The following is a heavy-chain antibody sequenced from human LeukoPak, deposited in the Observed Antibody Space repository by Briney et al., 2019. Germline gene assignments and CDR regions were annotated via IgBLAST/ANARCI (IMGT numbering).Heavy chain of an antibody. CDR3: ARWAGVTDY. J-gene: IGHJ4*02. V-gene: IGHV3-7*01. CDR2: IKQDGSEE. Sequence: GGSLRLSCAASGFTFENYWMSWVRQAPGKGPEWVAHIKQDGSEEHYLDSVKGRFTISRDNAKSSVILQMTSLRAEDTAVYFCARWAGVTDYWGQGTLVTVSS. D-gene: IGHD4-23*01. CDR1: GFTFENYW.